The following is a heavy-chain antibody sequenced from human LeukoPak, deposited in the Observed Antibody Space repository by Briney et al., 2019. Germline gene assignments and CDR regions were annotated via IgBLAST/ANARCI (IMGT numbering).Heavy chain of an antibody. CDR3: ARDRYGDHTYFDY. V-gene: IGHV4-30-2*01. Sequence: SETLSLTCAVSGGSINSGGYSWSWIRQPLGKGLEWIGYIYHSGSTYYNPSLKSRVTISVDRSKNQFSLNLSSVTAADTAVYYCARDRYGDHTYFDYWGQGTLVTVSS. D-gene: IGHD4-17*01. CDR2: IYHSGST. J-gene: IGHJ4*02. CDR1: GGSINSGGYS.